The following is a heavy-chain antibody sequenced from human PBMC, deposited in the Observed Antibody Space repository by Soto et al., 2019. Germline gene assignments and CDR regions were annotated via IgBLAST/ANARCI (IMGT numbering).Heavy chain of an antibody. Sequence: SETLSLTCAVYGGSFSGYYWSWIRQPPGKGLEWIGEINHSGSTNYNPSLKSRVTISVDTSKNQFSLKLSSVTAADTAVYYCARFWDVVVAATLRNYYYGMDVWGQGTTVTVSS. CDR3: ARFWDVVVAATLRNYYYGMDV. V-gene: IGHV4-34*01. J-gene: IGHJ6*02. CDR1: GGSFSGYY. D-gene: IGHD2-15*01. CDR2: INHSGST.